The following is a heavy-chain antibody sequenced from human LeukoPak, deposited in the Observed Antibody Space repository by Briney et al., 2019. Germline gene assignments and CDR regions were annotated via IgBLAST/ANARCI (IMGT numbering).Heavy chain of an antibody. J-gene: IGHJ4*02. Sequence: GGSLRLSCAASGFTFSSYGMSWVRQAPGKGLEWVSAISGSGGSTYYADSVKGRFTISRDNSKNTLYLQMNSLRAEDTAVYYCAKGVSYYDILTGYYNEYWGQGTLVTVSS. CDR2: ISGSGGST. CDR1: GFTFSSYG. D-gene: IGHD3-9*01. V-gene: IGHV3-23*01. CDR3: AKGVSYYDILTGYYNEY.